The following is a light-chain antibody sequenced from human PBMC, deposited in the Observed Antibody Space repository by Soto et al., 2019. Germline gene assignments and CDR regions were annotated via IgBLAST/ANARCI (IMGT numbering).Light chain of an antibody. V-gene: IGLV4-69*01. J-gene: IGLJ3*02. Sequence: QPVLTQSPSASASLGAVVKLTCTLSSGHSNYDIAWHQQQPEKGPRHLMRLKSDGSSVKGDGIPDRFSVSRSGAEHYLTISSLQSEDEAAYYCHTWDTGIQVFGGGTKLTVL. CDR1: SGHSNYD. CDR3: HTWDTGIQV. CDR2: LKSDGSS.